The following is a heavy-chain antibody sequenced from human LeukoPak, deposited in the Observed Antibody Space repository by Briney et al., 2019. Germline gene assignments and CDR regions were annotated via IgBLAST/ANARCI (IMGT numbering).Heavy chain of an antibody. V-gene: IGHV3-21*01. CDR3: ARGYGGDSGN. Sequence: GGSLTLSCAASGFTFSSYNMNWLRHAPGKGLEWVLFISSSSDYIYYADSMKGRFTISRDNAKNSLYLLMNSLRAEDTAVYYCARGYGGDSGNWGQGTLVTVSS. CDR1: GFTFSSYN. J-gene: IGHJ4*02. D-gene: IGHD4-23*01. CDR2: ISSSSDYI.